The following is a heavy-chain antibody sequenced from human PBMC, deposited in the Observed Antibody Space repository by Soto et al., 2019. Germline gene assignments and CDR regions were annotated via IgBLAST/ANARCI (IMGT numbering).Heavy chain of an antibody. Sequence: ASVKVSCAASCYTFTSYGISLVREAPGQGLEWMGWISAYNGNTNYAQKLQGRVTMTTDTSTSTAYMELRSLRSDDTAVYYCARGVGYSNYVAYYYGMDVWGQGTTVTVSS. D-gene: IGHD4-4*01. CDR2: ISAYNGNT. CDR3: ARGVGYSNYVAYYYGMDV. CDR1: CYTFTSYG. J-gene: IGHJ6*02. V-gene: IGHV1-18*01.